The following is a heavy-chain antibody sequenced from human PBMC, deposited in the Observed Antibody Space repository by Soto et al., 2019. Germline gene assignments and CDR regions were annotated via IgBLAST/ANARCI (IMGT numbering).Heavy chain of an antibody. CDR1: GFTFSSYS. V-gene: IGHV3-21*01. CDR3: ARWEDYYDSSGYLPG. CDR2: ISSSSSYI. J-gene: IGHJ4*02. Sequence: PGGSLRLSCAASGFTFSSYSINWVRQAPWKGLEWVSSISSSSSYIYYADSVKGRFTISRDNAKNSLYLQMNSLRAEDTAVYYCARWEDYYDSSGYLPGWGQRTLVTVSS. D-gene: IGHD3-22*01.